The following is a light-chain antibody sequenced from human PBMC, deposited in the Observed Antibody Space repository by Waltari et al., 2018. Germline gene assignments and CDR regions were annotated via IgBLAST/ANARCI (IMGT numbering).Light chain of an antibody. CDR1: QSVSRN. Sequence: DIVMTQSPGTLSVSPGESATLSCRASQSVSRNLAWYQQKPGQAPRLLIYGASNRVTGIPARFSGSGSGTEFTLTISSLQSEEFAIYYCQQYSNRPPYSFGQGTKLEIK. CDR3: QQYSNRPPYS. CDR2: GAS. J-gene: IGKJ2*03. V-gene: IGKV3-15*01.